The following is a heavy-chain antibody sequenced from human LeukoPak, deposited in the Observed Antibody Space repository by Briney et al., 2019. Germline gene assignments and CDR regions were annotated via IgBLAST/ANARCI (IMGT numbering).Heavy chain of an antibody. CDR1: GGSFSGHY. Sequence: SETLSLTCAVYGGSFSGHYWSWIRQPPGKGLEWVGEINHSGNTNYNPSLKSRVTISVDTSKNQFSLKLSSVTAADTAVYYCASRGGYKFRFTDYYYYYYMDVWGNGTTVTVSS. V-gene: IGHV4-34*01. D-gene: IGHD5-24*01. J-gene: IGHJ6*03. CDR2: INHSGNT. CDR3: ASRGGYKFRFTDYYYYYYMDV.